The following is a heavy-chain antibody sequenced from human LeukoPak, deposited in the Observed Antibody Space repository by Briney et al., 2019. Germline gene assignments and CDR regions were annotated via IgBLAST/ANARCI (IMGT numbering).Heavy chain of an antibody. V-gene: IGHV3-48*01. CDR3: ARENWDLVAIPMDV. D-gene: IGHD2-15*01. J-gene: IGHJ6*04. CDR2: ISSDTSGI. CDR1: AFSFRTSS. Sequence: GGSLRLSCAASAFSFRTSSMNWVRQAPGKGQEWISYISSDTSGIYYAGSVRGRFTISRDNAKSTLHLQMDSLRAEDTAVYYCARENWDLVAIPMDVWGKGTTVTVSS.